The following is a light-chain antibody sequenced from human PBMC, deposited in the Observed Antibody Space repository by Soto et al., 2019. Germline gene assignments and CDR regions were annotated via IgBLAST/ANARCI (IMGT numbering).Light chain of an antibody. CDR3: QQRSNWPPT. CDR1: QSVSSH. Sequence: EIVLTQSPATLSLSPGERATLSCRASQSVSSHLAWYQQKPGQAPRLRIYNASNRATGIPARFSGSGSGTDFTRTISTLEPEDFAVYYCQQRSNWPPTFGPGTKVDIK. J-gene: IGKJ3*01. CDR2: NAS. V-gene: IGKV3-11*01.